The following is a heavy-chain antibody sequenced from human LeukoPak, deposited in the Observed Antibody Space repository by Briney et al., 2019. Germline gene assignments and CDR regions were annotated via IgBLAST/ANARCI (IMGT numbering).Heavy chain of an antibody. J-gene: IGHJ4*02. D-gene: IGHD6-13*01. CDR3: AGDSSSWYSPGY. CDR1: GFTVSSNY. Sequence: GSLRLSCAASGFTVSSNYMSWVRQAPGKGLEWVSVIYRGGRTYYADSVKGRFTISRDNSKNTLYLQMNSLRAEDTAVYYCAGDSSSWYSPGYWGQGTLVTVSS. CDR2: IYRGGRT. V-gene: IGHV3-66*01.